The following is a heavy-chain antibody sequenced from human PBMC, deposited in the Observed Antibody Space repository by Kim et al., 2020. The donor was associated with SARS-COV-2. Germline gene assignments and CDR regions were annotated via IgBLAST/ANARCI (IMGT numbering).Heavy chain of an antibody. D-gene: IGHD3-22*01. CDR3: ARVRIVVVTDDAFDI. Sequence: DSGKGRFTISRDNAKNALYLQRNSLRAEDTAVYYCARVRIVVVTDDAFDIWGQGTMVTVSS. J-gene: IGHJ3*02. V-gene: IGHV3-21*01.